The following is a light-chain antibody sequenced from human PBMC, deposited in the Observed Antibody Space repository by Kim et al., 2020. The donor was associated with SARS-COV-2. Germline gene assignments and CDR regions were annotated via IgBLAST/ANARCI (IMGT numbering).Light chain of an antibody. CDR1: QAIRND. Sequence: IQMTQSPSSLSASVGDTVTITCRASQAIRNDLGWYQQKPGKAPKVLIAAASILQTGVPSRLSGSGSGTDFTLTINSLQPEDFATYYCLQDYTYPWTFGQGTKVDIK. J-gene: IGKJ1*01. CDR2: AAS. CDR3: LQDYTYPWT. V-gene: IGKV1-6*01.